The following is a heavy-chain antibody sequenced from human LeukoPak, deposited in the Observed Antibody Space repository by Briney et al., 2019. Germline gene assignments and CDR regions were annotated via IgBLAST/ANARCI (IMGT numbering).Heavy chain of an antibody. D-gene: IGHD2-21*02. CDR2: INHSGST. CDR3: ARGSVVTPGGDY. Sequence: SETLSLTCAVYGGSFSGYYWSWIRQPPGKGLEWIGEINHSGSTNYNPSLKSRVTISVDTSKNQFSLKLSSVTAEDTAVYYCARGSVVTPGGDYWGQGTLVTVSS. CDR1: GGSFSGYY. J-gene: IGHJ4*02. V-gene: IGHV4-34*01.